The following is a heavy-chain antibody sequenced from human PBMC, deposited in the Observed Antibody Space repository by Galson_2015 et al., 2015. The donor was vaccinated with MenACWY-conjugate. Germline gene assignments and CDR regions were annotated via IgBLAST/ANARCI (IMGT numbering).Heavy chain of an antibody. CDR1: GFTFSSYW. J-gene: IGHJ6*03. Sequence: SLRLSCAASGFTFSSYWMHWVRQAPGKGLVWVSRVNSDGNGTGYADSVKGRFTISRDNAKNMLFLQMNSLKVEDTAVYYCARSYVPGSDRKNYYMDVWAEGPRSPSP. CDR3: ARSYVPGSDRKNYYMDV. CDR2: VNSDGNGT. V-gene: IGHV3-74*01. D-gene: IGHD3-16*01.